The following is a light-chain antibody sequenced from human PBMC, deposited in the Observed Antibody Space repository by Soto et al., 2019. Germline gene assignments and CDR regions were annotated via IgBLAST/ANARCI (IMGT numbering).Light chain of an antibody. J-gene: IGLJ1*01. V-gene: IGLV2-8*01. CDR3: SSYAGSNNYV. CDR1: SSDVGGYNY. CDR2: EVN. Sequence: QSVLTQPPSASGSPGQSVTISCTGTSSDVGGYNYVSWYQQHPGKAPKLIIYEVNKRPSGVPDRFSGSKSGNTASLTVSGLQAEDEADYYCSSYAGSNNYVFGTGTKVPS.